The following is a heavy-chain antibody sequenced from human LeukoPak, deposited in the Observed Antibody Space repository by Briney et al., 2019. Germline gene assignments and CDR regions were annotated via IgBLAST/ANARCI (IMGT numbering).Heavy chain of an antibody. CDR1: GGSFSGYY. Sequence: SETLSLTCAVYGGSFSGYYWSWIRQPPGKGLEWIGEINHSGSTNYNPPLKSRVTISVDTSKNQFSLKLSSVTAADTAVYYCAKGTDSSGYYSLPFDYWGQGTLVTVSS. CDR2: INHSGST. D-gene: IGHD3-22*01. CDR3: AKGTDSSGYYSLPFDY. J-gene: IGHJ4*02. V-gene: IGHV4-34*01.